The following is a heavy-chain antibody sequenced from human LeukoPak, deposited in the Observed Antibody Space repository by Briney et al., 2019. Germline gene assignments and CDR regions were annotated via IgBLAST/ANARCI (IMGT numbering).Heavy chain of an antibody. CDR2: IASSGGST. CDR3: AKGSHGYSSSSADY. D-gene: IGHD6-6*01. J-gene: IGHJ4*02. Sequence: GGSLRLSCAASGFTFSSAAMTWVRQAPGKGLEWVSLIASSGGSTYYADSVEGRFTISRDNSKNTLSLQMNSLRVDDTAVYSCAKGSHGYSSSSADYWGQGTLVTVSS. CDR1: GFTFSSAA. V-gene: IGHV3-23*01.